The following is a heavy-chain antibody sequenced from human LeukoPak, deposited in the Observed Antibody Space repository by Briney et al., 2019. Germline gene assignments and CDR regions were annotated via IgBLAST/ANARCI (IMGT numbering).Heavy chain of an antibody. V-gene: IGHV3-30*02. CDR3: AKDQAVAGHPLDH. Sequence: GRSLRLSCAASQFTFRNYDMHWVRQAPGKGLEWVAFIRYDGNNKYYADSVKGRFTISRDNSKNMLYLQMNSLRADDTAVYYCAKDQAVAGHPLDHWGQGTLVTVSS. J-gene: IGHJ4*02. CDR1: QFTFRNYD. CDR2: IRYDGNNK. D-gene: IGHD6-19*01.